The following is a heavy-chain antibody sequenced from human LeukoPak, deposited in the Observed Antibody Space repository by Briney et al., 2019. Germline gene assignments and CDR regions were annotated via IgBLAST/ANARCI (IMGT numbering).Heavy chain of an antibody. J-gene: IGHJ3*02. Sequence: PSETLSLTCTVSGGSISSGSYDWGWIRQPAGKGLEWIGRIYTSGSTNYNPSLKSRVTISVDTSKNQFSLKLSSVTAADTAVYYCARELEEYSSSWYDAFDIWGQGTMVTVSS. V-gene: IGHV4-61*02. CDR1: GGSISSGSYD. D-gene: IGHD6-13*01. CDR2: IYTSGST. CDR3: ARELEEYSSSWYDAFDI.